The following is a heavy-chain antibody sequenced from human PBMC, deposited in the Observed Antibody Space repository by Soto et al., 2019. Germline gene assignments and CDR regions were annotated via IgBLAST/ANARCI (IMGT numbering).Heavy chain of an antibody. J-gene: IGHJ4*02. CDR1: GFTFSSYA. CDR2: ISGSGGST. V-gene: IGHV3-23*01. CDR3: AKDPRVEMATIG. Sequence: GGSLRLSCAASGFTFSSYAMSWVRQAPGKGLEWVSAISGSGGSTYYADSVKGRFTISRDNSRNTLYLQMNSLRAEDTAVYYCAKDPRVEMATIGWGQGTLVTVSS. D-gene: IGHD5-12*01.